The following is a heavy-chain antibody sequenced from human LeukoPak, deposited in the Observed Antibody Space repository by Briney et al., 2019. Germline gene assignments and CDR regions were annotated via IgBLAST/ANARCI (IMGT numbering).Heavy chain of an antibody. CDR2: IWYDGSNK. Sequence: SGGSLRRSCAASGFIFRSYGIHWVRQAPAKGLEWVAVIWYDGSNKYYGDSVKGRFTISRDNSKNTVYLQMDRLRGEDTAVYSFVRDAVRSYGEYNYSGQGALVTDSS. D-gene: IGHD3-10*01. CDR1: GFIFRSYG. CDR3: VRDAVRSYGEYNY. J-gene: IGHJ4*02. V-gene: IGHV3-33*01.